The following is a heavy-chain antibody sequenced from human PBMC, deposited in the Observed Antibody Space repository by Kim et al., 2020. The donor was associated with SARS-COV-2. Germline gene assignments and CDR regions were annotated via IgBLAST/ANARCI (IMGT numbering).Heavy chain of an antibody. CDR1: GGSISSYY. CDR3: AGMNYDFWSGYYYYYYGMDV. CDR2: IYYSGST. J-gene: IGHJ6*02. D-gene: IGHD3-3*01. Sequence: SETLSLTCTVSGGSISSYYWSWIRQPPGKGLEWIGYIYYSGSTNYNPSLKSRVTISVDTSKNQFSLKLSSVTAADTAVYYCAGMNYDFWSGYYYYYYGMDVWGQGTTVTVSS. V-gene: IGHV4-59*13.